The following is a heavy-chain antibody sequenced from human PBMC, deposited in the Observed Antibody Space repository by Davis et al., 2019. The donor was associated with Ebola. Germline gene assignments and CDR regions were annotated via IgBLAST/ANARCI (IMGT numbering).Heavy chain of an antibody. Sequence: PGGSLRLSCEASGFTFSRYGMFWFRQGPGTGLEWVAFIRYDGTNRLYADSVRCRFTISRDNSKNTLYLQMNSLRIEDTAVYYCAKDLTVPDNFDNWGQGNLVTISS. D-gene: IGHD6-19*01. V-gene: IGHV3-30*02. CDR3: AKDLTVPDNFDN. J-gene: IGHJ4*02. CDR1: GFTFSRYG. CDR2: IRYDGTNR.